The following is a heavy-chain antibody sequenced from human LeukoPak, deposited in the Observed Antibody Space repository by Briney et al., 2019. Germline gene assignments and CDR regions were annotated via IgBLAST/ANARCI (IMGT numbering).Heavy chain of an antibody. J-gene: IGHJ6*03. CDR3: ARANLFMPRTGGTYYYYMDV. Sequence: SVKVSCKASGGTFSSYAISWVRQAPGQGLEWMGGIIPIFGTANYAQKFQGRVTITADESTSTAYMELSSLRSEDTAVYYCARANLFMPRTGGTYYYYMDVWGKGTTVTISS. V-gene: IGHV1-69*13. CDR1: GGTFSSYA. D-gene: IGHD1-1*01. CDR2: IIPIFGTA.